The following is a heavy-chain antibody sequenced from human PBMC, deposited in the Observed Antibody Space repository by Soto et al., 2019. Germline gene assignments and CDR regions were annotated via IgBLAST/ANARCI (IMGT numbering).Heavy chain of an antibody. J-gene: IGHJ6*02. D-gene: IGHD6-19*01. Sequence: GGSLRLSCAASGFTFSSYGMHWVRQAPGKGLEWVAVIWYDGSNKYYADSVKGRFTISRDNSKNTLYLQMNSLRAEDTAVYYCARDRGIAVADSLYYYYGMDVWGQGNTVTVSS. CDR2: IWYDGSNK. CDR1: GFTFSSYG. V-gene: IGHV3-33*01. CDR3: ARDRGIAVADSLYYYYGMDV.